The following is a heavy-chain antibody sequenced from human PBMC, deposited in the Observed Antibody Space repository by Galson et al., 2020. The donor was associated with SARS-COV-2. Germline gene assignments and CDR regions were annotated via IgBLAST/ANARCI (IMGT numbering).Heavy chain of an antibody. CDR3: ARSRQDFTMIVVAITCYFYYMDV. V-gene: IGHV4-34*01. Sequence: SQTLSLTCAVYGGSFSDYYWSWIRQPPGKGLEWIGEINHSGSVNYNPSLKSRVTISADTSKNQFSLRLSSVTAADTAVYYLARSRQDFTMIVVAITCYFYYMDVWGKGTPVTISS. J-gene: IGHJ6*03. CDR1: GGSFSDYY. D-gene: IGHD3-22*01. CDR2: INHSGSV.